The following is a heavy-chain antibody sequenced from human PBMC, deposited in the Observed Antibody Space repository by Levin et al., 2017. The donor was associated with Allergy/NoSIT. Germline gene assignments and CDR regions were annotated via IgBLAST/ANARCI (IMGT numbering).Heavy chain of an antibody. CDR2: ISGYSGNR. J-gene: IGHJ4*02. CDR1: GYTFTSYG. D-gene: IGHD3-3*01. CDR3: AREVADFWSGYYKFDY. V-gene: IGHV1-18*01. Sequence: PVASVKVSCKASGYTFTSYGISWVRQAPGQGLEWMGWISGYSGNRNYAQKLQGRVTMTTDTSTSTAYMEMRSLRSDDTAVYYCAREVADFWSGYYKFDYWGQGTLVTVSS.